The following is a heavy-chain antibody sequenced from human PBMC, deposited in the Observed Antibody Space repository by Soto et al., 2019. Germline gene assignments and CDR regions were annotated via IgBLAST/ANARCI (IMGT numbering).Heavy chain of an antibody. CDR1: GLTFSSSA. Sequence: QVPLVESGGGVVQPGRSLRLSCAASGLTFSSSAMHWVRQAPGKGLEWVALISYDGSNKYYVDSVKGRFTISRDNSKDTLDLQMNSLREGDTAVYYCAAETKSYFYGMDVWGQGTTVTVSS. CDR2: ISYDGSNK. CDR3: AAETKSYFYGMDV. V-gene: IGHV3-30*03. J-gene: IGHJ6*02.